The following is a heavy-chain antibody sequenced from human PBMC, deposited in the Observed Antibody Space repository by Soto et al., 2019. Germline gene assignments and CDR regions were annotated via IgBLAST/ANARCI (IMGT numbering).Heavy chain of an antibody. Sequence: SETLSLTGTVSGGSISSSSYYWGWIRQPPGKGLEWIGSIYYSGSTYYNPSLKSRVTISVDTSKNQFSLKLSSVTAADTAVYYCARIRIAAAGMGGFDYWGQGTLVTVSS. CDR2: IYYSGST. J-gene: IGHJ4*02. D-gene: IGHD6-13*01. CDR3: ARIRIAAAGMGGFDY. CDR1: GGSISSSSYY. V-gene: IGHV4-39*01.